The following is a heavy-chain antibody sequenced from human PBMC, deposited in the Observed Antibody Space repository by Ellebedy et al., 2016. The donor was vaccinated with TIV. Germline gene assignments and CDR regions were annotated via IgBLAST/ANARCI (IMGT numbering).Heavy chain of an antibody. CDR2: ISGSGGWT. V-gene: IGHV3-23*01. CDR3: AGLPPFDGGADYIGHYFDF. D-gene: IGHD4-11*01. CDR1: GFTFSNYA. J-gene: IGHJ4*02. Sequence: GESLKISCAASGFTFSNYAMSWVRQAPGKGLEWVSGISGSGGWTYYADSVKGRFTISRDNHKNTVSLQMTSQRAEDTAVYDCAGLPPFDGGADYIGHYFDFWGQGALVTDSS.